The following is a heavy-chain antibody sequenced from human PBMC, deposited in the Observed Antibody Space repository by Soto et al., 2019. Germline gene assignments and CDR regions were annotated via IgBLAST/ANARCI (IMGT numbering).Heavy chain of an antibody. V-gene: IGHV3-23*01. CDR2: FSGGRGGT. CDR3: VKWNGFSDS. D-gene: IGHD1-1*01. CDR1: GFSISEYG. J-gene: IGHJ4*02. Sequence: GGSLRLSCAVSGFSISEYGVSWVRQPPGKGLEWVSGFSGGRGGTFYADSVRGRFTISRDNSRNMVYLQMDSLGVEDKAVYYCVKWNGFSDSWGQGTLVTVSS.